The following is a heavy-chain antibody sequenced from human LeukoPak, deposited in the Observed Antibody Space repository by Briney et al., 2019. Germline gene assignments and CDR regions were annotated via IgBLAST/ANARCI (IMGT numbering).Heavy chain of an antibody. CDR3: ARDLGYYGSGSYFDY. D-gene: IGHD3-10*01. CDR2: IYYSGST. J-gene: IGHJ4*02. Sequence: SETLSLTCTVSGGSISSGDYYWSWIRQPPGKGLEWIGYIYYSGSTYYNPSLKSRVTISVDTSRNQFSLKLSSVTAADTAVYYCARDLGYYGSGSYFDYWGQGTLVTVSS. V-gene: IGHV4-30-4*01. CDR1: GGSISSGDYY.